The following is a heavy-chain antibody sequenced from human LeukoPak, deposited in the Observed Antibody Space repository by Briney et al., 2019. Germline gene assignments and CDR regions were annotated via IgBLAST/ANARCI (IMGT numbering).Heavy chain of an antibody. D-gene: IGHD5-12*01. CDR3: ARKALGYRLAYGDY. J-gene: IGHJ4*02. V-gene: IGHV3-23*01. CDR2: ISANGGST. Sequence: GGSLRLSCAASGFTFSSYGMNWVRQAPGKGLEWVSAISANGGSTFYADSVKGRFTVSRDSSKDTLYLQMYSLRAEDTAVYFCARKALGYRLAYGDYWGQGTLVTVSS. CDR1: GFTFSSYG.